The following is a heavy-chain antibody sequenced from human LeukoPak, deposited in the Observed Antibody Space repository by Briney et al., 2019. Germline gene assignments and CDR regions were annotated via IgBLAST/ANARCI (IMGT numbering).Heavy chain of an antibody. Sequence: SETLSLTCAVYGGSFSGYYWSWIRQPPGKGLEWIGEINHSGSTDYNPSLKSRVTISVDTSKNQFSLKLSSVTAADTAVYHCARGPLSVRPVRFDYWGQGTLVTVSS. CDR3: ARGPLSVRPVRFDY. V-gene: IGHV4-34*01. CDR2: INHSGST. D-gene: IGHD3-22*01. CDR1: GGSFSGYY. J-gene: IGHJ4*02.